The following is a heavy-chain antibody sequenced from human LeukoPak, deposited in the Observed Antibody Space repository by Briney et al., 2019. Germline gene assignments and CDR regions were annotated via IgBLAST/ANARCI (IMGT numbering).Heavy chain of an antibody. D-gene: IGHD6-13*01. Sequence: PGWSLRLSCAASGFTFSDHYMDWVRLAPGKGLEWVGRTRNKARSYTTEYAASVKGRFTISRDDSKNSLYLKMNSLKTEDTAVFYCARVVAADGYTYDYWGQGTLVTVSS. CDR2: TRNKARSYTT. V-gene: IGHV3-72*01. CDR1: GFTFSDHY. CDR3: ARVVAADGYTYDY. J-gene: IGHJ4*02.